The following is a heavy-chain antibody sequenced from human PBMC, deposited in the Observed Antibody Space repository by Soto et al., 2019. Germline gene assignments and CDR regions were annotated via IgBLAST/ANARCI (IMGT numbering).Heavy chain of an antibody. CDR1: GFSFSSSA. V-gene: IGHV3-23*01. Sequence: VQLWDSGGGLVQPGGSLRLSCAASGFSFSSSAMSWVRQAPGKRLEWVSTFRESGGTTHYADPVKGRFTISRDTSNNRLFLQMNSMRAEDTAIYYCTKDSHRAIISPTHDYWGQGTLVTVSS. CDR3: TKDSHRAIISPTHDY. D-gene: IGHD2-2*01. CDR2: FRESGGTT. J-gene: IGHJ4*02.